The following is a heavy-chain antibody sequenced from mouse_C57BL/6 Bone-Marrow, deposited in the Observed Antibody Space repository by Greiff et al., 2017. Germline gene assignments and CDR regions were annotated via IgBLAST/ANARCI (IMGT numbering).Heavy chain of an antibody. J-gene: IGHJ1*03. Sequence: QVQLQQSGAELARPGASVKLSCKASGYTFTSYGISWVKQRTGQGLEWIGEIYPRSGNTYYNEKFKGKATLTADKSSSTAYMELRSLTSEDSAVYFCARGYYGTGYFDVWGTGTTVTVSS. D-gene: IGHD1-1*01. V-gene: IGHV1-81*01. CDR2: IYPRSGNT. CDR1: GYTFTSYG. CDR3: ARGYYGTGYFDV.